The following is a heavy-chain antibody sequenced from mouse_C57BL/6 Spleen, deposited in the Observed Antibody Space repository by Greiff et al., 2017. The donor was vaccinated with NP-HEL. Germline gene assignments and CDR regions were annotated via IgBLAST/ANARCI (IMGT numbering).Heavy chain of an antibody. Sequence: VQLQQSGPELVKPGASVKIPCKASGYTFTDYNMDWVKQSHGKSLEWIGDINPNNGGTIYNQKFKGKATLTVDKSSSTAYMELRSLTSEDTAVYYCARLYYGSSPYYFDYWGQGTTLTVSS. V-gene: IGHV1-18*01. CDR1: GYTFTDYN. D-gene: IGHD1-1*01. CDR2: INPNNGGT. CDR3: ARLYYGSSPYYFDY. J-gene: IGHJ2*01.